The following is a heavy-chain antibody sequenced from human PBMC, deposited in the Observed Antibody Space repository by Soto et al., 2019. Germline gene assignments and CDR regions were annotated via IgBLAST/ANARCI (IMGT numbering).Heavy chain of an antibody. CDR2: IHSGGST. D-gene: IGHD6-13*01. Sequence: SETLSLTCSVWGGSISSGNFYWRWIWQPPGKGLEWIAYIHSGGSTDYNPSLKSRVFISRDTSKNHFPLTVRSVTAADTAMYYCARVGHFAGGYWGQGHLVTVSS. J-gene: IGHJ4*02. CDR3: ARVGHFAGGY. V-gene: IGHV4-61*03. CDR1: GGSISSGNFY.